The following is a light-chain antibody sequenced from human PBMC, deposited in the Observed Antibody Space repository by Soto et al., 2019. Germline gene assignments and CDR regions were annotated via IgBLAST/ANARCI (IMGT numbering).Light chain of an antibody. J-gene: IGLJ2*01. CDR1: SSHVGGYNY. CDR3: SSYTSSSTVV. V-gene: IGLV2-14*01. Sequence: QSALTQPASVSGSPGQSITISCTATSSHVGGYNYVSWYQQHPGKAPKLMIYEVSNRPSGVSNRFSGSKSGNTASLTISGLQAEDEADYYCSSYTSSSTVVFGGGTKLTVL. CDR2: EVS.